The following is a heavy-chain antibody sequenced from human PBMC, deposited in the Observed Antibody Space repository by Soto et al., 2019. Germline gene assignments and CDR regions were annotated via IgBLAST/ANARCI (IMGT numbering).Heavy chain of an antibody. J-gene: IGHJ4*02. Sequence: GGSLRLSCAASGFSFNTNWMHWVRQVPGKGLMRVSRINKDGSDTSYADSVKGRFTISRDNAENTLYLQMNSLGADDTAVYYCASHLGHNQPRAGFYWGQGTLVTVSS. CDR1: GFSFNTNW. CDR3: ASHLGHNQPRAGFY. CDR2: INKDGSDT. D-gene: IGHD3-3*02. V-gene: IGHV3-74*01.